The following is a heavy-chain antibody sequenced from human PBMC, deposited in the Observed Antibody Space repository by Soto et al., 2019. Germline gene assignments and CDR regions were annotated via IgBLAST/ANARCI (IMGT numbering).Heavy chain of an antibody. Sequence: GGSLRLSCAASGFTFSSYGMHWVRQAPCKGLEWVAVISYDGSNKYYADSVKGRFTISRDNSKNTLYLQMNSLRAEDTAVYYCAKVPHIAAAGPSLWALGYWGQGTLVTVSS. D-gene: IGHD6-13*01. CDR1: GFTFSSYG. V-gene: IGHV3-30*18. CDR2: ISYDGSNK. CDR3: AKVPHIAAAGPSLWALGY. J-gene: IGHJ4*02.